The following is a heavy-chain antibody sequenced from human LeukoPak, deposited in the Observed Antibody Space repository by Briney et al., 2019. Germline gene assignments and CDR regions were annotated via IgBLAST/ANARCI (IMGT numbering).Heavy chain of an antibody. J-gene: IGHJ6*04. CDR3: AELGITMVGGV. D-gene: IGHD3-10*02. CDR2: IYSDNT. CDR1: GFTVSSNS. Sequence: GGSLRLSCTVSGFTVSSNSMSWVRQAPGKGLEWVSFIYSDNTHYADSVKGRFTISRDNAKNSQYLQMNSLRAEDTAVYYCAELGITMVGGVWGKGTTVTISS. V-gene: IGHV3-53*01.